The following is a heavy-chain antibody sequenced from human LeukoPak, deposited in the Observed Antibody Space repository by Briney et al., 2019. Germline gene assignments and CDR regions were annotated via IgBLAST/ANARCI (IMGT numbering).Heavy chain of an antibody. CDR3: ARDEYSPPWAFDI. V-gene: IGHV3-64*01. Sequence: PGGSLRLSCAASGFTFSSYAMHWVRQAPGKGLEYVSAISSNGGSTYYANSVKGRFTISRDNAKNSLYLQMNSLRAEDTAVYYCARDEYSPPWAFDIWGQGTMVTVSS. J-gene: IGHJ3*02. CDR2: ISSNGGST. D-gene: IGHD5-18*01. CDR1: GFTFSSYA.